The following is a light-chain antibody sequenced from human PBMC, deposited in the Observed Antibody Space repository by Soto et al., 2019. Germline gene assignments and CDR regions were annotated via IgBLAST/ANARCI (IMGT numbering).Light chain of an antibody. CDR3: RSYDSSLSGSHI. CDR2: GNS. Sequence: VRTPPRTERVSPWEVATTSYNGSSSNIGAGYDVHWYQQLPGTAPKLLIYGNSNRPSGVPDRSSGSKSGTSASLAITGLQAEDEADYYCRSYDSSLSGSHIFGSGTKVTVL. J-gene: IGLJ1*01. V-gene: IGLV1-40*01. CDR1: SSNIGAGYD.